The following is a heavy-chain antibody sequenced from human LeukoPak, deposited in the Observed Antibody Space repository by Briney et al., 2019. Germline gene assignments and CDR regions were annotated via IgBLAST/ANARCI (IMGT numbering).Heavy chain of an antibody. J-gene: IGHJ6*03. V-gene: IGHV1-18*01. D-gene: IGHD3-10*01. Sequence: ASVKVSCKASGYTFTSYGISWVRQAPGQGLEWTGWISAYNGNTNYAQKLQGRVTMTTDTSTSTAYMELRSLRSDDTAVYYCARPIYYYGSGSYSGYYYMDVWGKGTTVTISS. CDR2: ISAYNGNT. CDR1: GYTFTSYG. CDR3: ARPIYYYGSGSYSGYYYMDV.